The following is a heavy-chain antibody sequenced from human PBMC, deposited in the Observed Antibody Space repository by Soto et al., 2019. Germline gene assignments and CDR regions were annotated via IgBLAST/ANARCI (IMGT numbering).Heavy chain of an antibody. CDR1: GFTFGAYG. J-gene: IGHJ6*02. Sequence: PGGSLRLSCAASGFTFGAYGMHWVRQTPGKGLEWVALISYDGTAPYYTDSLKGRFTISRDNSKNTVSLQMNSLTTDDSGVYYCAKDRNYYAEGTKFNYNMDVWGQGTTVTVSS. V-gene: IGHV3-30*18. CDR3: AKDRNYYAEGTKFNYNMDV. D-gene: IGHD3-10*01. CDR2: ISYDGTAP.